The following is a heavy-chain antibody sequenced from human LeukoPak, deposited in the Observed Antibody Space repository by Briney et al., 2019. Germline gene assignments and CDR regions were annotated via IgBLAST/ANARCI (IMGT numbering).Heavy chain of an antibody. CDR3: TTDPYCGGDCRDY. CDR1: GFTFSNAW. V-gene: IGHV3-15*01. Sequence: SGGSLRLSCAASGFTFSNAWMSWVRQAPGKGLEWVGRIKSKTDGGTTDYAAPVKGRFTISRDDSENTLYLQMNSLKTEDTAVYYCTTDPYCGGDCRDYWGQGTLVTVSS. D-gene: IGHD2-21*02. CDR2: IKSKTDGGTT. J-gene: IGHJ4*02.